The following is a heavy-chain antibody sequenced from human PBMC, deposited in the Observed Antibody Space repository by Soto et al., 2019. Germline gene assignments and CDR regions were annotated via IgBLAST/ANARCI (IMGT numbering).Heavy chain of an antibody. CDR1: GGSIGSSSYY. D-gene: IGHD1-1*01. CDR2: IYYSGST. CDR3: ARHDNMTLGSQYLDS. V-gene: IGHV4-39*01. J-gene: IGHJ4*02. Sequence: SETLSLTCTVSGGSIGSSSYYWGWIRQPPGKGLEWIGSIYYSGSTYYNPSLKSRVTISVDTSKNQFSLKLSSVTAADTAVYYCARHDNMTLGSQYLDSWGPGTLVTVSS.